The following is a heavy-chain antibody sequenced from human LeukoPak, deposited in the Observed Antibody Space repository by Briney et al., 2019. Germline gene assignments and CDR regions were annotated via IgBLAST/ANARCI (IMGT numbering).Heavy chain of an antibody. D-gene: IGHD5-18*01. V-gene: IGHV3-21*01. CDR3: ARRSGYSLDV. J-gene: IGHJ6*02. Sequence: PGGSLRLSCAASGFTFSAYNMNWVRQAPGKGLEWVSSISSSGSYIYYADSVRGRFTISRDNAKNSLYLQMNSLRAEDTAVYYCARRSGYSLDVWGQGTTVTVSS. CDR2: ISSSGSYI. CDR1: GFTFSAYN.